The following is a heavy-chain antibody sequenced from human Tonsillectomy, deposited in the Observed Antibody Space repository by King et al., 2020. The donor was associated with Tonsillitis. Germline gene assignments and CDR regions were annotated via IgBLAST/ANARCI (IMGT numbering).Heavy chain of an antibody. CDR1: GFTFSNYG. J-gene: IGHJ6*02. V-gene: IGHV3-30*18. Sequence: VQLVESGGGVVQPGRSLSLSCAASGFTFSNYGMHWVRQAPGKGLEWVAVISYDESNKYYADSVEGRFTIARDNSKNTLYLQMNSLRAEDTAVYYCAKDLLRYYYSSGTLWDYYGMDVGGQGTTVTVPS. CDR3: AKDLLRYYYSSGTLWDYYGMDV. D-gene: IGHD3-10*01. CDR2: ISYDESNK.